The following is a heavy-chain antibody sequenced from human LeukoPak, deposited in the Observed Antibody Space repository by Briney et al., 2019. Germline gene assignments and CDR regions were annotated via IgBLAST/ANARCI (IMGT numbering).Heavy chain of an antibody. Sequence: GGSLRLSCTASGFTFSSYSLNWVRQAPGKGLEWVSSVSTGSNYIYYADSVKGRFTISRDNSKNTLYLQMNSLRAEDTAVYYCAKPPASSQLRDYYYYMDVWGKGTTVTVSS. D-gene: IGHD4-23*01. CDR3: AKPPASSQLRDYYYYMDV. CDR1: GFTFSSYS. J-gene: IGHJ6*03. V-gene: IGHV3-21*01. CDR2: VSTGSNYI.